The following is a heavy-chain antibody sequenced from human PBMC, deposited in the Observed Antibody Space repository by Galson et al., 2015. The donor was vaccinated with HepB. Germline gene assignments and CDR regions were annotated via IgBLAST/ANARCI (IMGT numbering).Heavy chain of an antibody. Sequence: SLRLSCAASGFTFSGSAMHWVRQASGKGLEWVGRIRSKPNNYATAYTAAVKGRFTIFRDDSNNTACLQVNSLKIEDTAVYYCTTYTSGAPRSWGQGTLVTVSS. J-gene: IGHJ5*02. CDR3: TTYTSGAPRS. D-gene: IGHD6-19*01. CDR1: GFTFSGSA. CDR2: IRSKPNNYAT. V-gene: IGHV3-73*01.